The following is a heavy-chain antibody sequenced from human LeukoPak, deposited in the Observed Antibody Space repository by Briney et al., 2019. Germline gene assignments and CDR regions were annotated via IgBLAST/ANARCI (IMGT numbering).Heavy chain of an antibody. D-gene: IGHD5-18*01. J-gene: IGHJ4*02. V-gene: IGHV4-59*01. CDR1: VDSISSDY. Sequence: PPQTLSLTCTVSVDSISSDYWSWIRHSPGKGLEWIGYIYDSGSTNYNPSLKSRVSISVDTSKNQFSLKLSSVIAADTAVYYCARGGARGYSYGGLDYWGQGTLVTVSS. CDR2: IYDSGST. CDR3: ARGGARGYSYGGLDY.